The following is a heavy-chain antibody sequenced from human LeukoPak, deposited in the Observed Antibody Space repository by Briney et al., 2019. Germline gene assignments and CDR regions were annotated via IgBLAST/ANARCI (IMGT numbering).Heavy chain of an antibody. D-gene: IGHD6-13*01. CDR2: IYYSGTT. V-gene: IGHV4-59*01. J-gene: IGHJ4*02. CDR1: GGSISSYY. Sequence: SETLSLTCTVSGGSISSYYWSWIRQPPGKGLEWIGYIYYSGTTNYNPSLESRVTISVDTSKNQFSLKLSSVTAADTAVYYCARGVYVAAAQYGYWGQGTLVTVSS. CDR3: ARGVYVAAAQYGY.